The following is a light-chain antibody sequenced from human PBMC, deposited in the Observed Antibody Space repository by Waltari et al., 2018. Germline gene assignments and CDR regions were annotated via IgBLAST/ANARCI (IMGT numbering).Light chain of an antibody. CDR3: SSHAGNNPYLV. J-gene: IGLJ2*01. CDR2: EVT. CDR1: SSAVGAYDY. Sequence: QSALTQPPSASGSPGQSVTISCTGTSSAVGAYDYVPWYQQHPGKAPKLMIYEVTKRPSGVPDRFSGSKSGNTASLTVSGLHTEDEADYYCSSHAGNNPYLVFGGGTKLTVL. V-gene: IGLV2-8*01.